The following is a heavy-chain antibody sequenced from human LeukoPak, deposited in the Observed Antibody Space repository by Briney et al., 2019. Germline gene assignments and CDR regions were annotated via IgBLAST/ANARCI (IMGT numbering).Heavy chain of an antibody. J-gene: IGHJ4*02. Sequence: GGSLRLSCAASGFTFSSYWMSWVRQAPGKGLEWVAVISYDGSNKYYADSVKGRFTISRDNSKNTLYLQMNSLRAEDTAVYYCARGPPLWSKIAVAGTDFDYWGQGTLVTVSS. D-gene: IGHD6-19*01. CDR1: GFTFSSYW. CDR2: ISYDGSNK. CDR3: ARGPPLWSKIAVAGTDFDY. V-gene: IGHV3-30-3*01.